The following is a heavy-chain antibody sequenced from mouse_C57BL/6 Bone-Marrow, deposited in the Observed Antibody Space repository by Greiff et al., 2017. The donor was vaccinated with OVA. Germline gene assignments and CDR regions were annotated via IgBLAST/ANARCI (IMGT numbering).Heavy chain of an antibody. CDR2: INPSSGYT. CDR1: GYTFTSYW. D-gene: IGHD1-1*01. V-gene: IGHV1-7*01. CDR3: AREYYYGSSPYWYFDV. J-gene: IGHJ1*03. Sequence: VQLQQSGAELAKPGASVKLSCKASGYTFTSYWMHWVKQRPGQGLEWIGYINPSSGYTKYNQKFKDEATLTADKSSSTAYMQLSSLTYEDSAVYYCAREYYYGSSPYWYFDVWGTGTTVTVSS.